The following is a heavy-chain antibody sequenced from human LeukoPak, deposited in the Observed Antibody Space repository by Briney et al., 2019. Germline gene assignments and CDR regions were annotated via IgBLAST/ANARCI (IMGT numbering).Heavy chain of an antibody. CDR3: ASGSGSYRTPYYYMDV. V-gene: IGHV3-53*01. CDR2: IYSGGST. J-gene: IGHJ6*03. Sequence: GGSQRLSCVASGFTVTSNYMSWVRQAPGKGLEWVSVIYSGGSTYYADSVKGRFTISRDNSKNTLYLQMNSLRAEDTAVYYCASGSGSYRTPYYYMDVWGTGTTVSVSS. D-gene: IGHD3-10*01. CDR1: GFTVTSNY.